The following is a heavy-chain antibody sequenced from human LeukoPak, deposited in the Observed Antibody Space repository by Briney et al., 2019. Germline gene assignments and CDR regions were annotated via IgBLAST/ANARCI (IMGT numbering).Heavy chain of an antibody. V-gene: IGHV4-34*01. D-gene: IGHD6-19*01. CDR2: INHSGST. J-gene: IGHJ4*02. CDR3: ARGRIGYSSGWYWFDY. Sequence: PSETLSLTCAVYGGSFSGYYWSWIRQPPGKGLEWIGEINHSGSTNYNLSLKSRVTISVDTSKNQFSLKLSSVTAADTAVYYCARGRIGYSSGWYWFDYWGQGTLVTVSS. CDR1: GGSFSGYY.